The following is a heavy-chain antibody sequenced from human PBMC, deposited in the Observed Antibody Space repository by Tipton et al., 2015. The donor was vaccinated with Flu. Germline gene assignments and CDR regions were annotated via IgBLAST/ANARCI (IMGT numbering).Heavy chain of an antibody. CDR2: IRQDGGEK. J-gene: IGHJ4*02. D-gene: IGHD3-10*01. Sequence: SLRLSCAASGFTFSDYWMAWVRQAPGKGLEWVANIRQDGGEKYYVGSVKGRFTISSDNAKESLFLQMNSLRAEDTAVYYCVRKGIGDYWGQGILVTVSS. V-gene: IGHV3-7*01. CDR1: GFTFSDYW. CDR3: VRKGIGDY.